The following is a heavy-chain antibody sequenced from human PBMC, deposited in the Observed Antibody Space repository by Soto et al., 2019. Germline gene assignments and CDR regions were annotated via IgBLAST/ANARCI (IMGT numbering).Heavy chain of an antibody. CDR2: IYPGDSDT. CDR1: GYSFTCYW. Sequence: PGESLKISCKGSGYSFTCYWIGWVRQMPGKGLDWMGIIYPGDSDTRYSPSFQGQVTISADKSISTAYLQWSSLKASDTAMYYCARWGTVTTASYYYYYGMDVWGQGTTVTVSS. J-gene: IGHJ6*02. V-gene: IGHV5-51*01. CDR3: ARWGTVTTASYYYYYGMDV. D-gene: IGHD4-4*01.